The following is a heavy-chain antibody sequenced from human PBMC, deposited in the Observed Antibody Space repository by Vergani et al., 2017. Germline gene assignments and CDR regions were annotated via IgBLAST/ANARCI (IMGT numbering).Heavy chain of an antibody. CDR1: GFTFSGSA. D-gene: IGHD3-16*02. V-gene: IGHV3-73*01. CDR2: IRSKANSYAT. J-gene: IGHJ6*03. Sequence: EVQLLESGGGLVQPGGSLRLSCAASGFTFSGSAMHWVRQASGKGLEWVGRIRSKANSYATAYAASVKGRFTISRDDSKNTLYLQMNSLRAEDTAVYYCAKDYYLGLGELSSPMDVWGKGTTVTVSS. CDR3: AKDYYLGLGELSSPMDV.